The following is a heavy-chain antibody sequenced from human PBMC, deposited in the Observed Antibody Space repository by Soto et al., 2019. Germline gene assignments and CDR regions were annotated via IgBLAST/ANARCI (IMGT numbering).Heavy chain of an antibody. D-gene: IGHD2-2*01. CDR3: ARARYCASPSCXXXXYXGXDX. CDR1: GYTFTSHG. J-gene: IGHJ6*02. Sequence: QDQLVQSGAEVKKPGASVKISCEASGYTFTSHGISWVRQAPGQGLEWLGWISTYNSRTHYAQKVQGRVTMTTDTSTSTAYLDLRSLTFDXTXXXXCARARYCASPSCXXXXYXGXDXXXQGTTXTVSS. CDR2: ISTYNSRT. V-gene: IGHV1-18*04.